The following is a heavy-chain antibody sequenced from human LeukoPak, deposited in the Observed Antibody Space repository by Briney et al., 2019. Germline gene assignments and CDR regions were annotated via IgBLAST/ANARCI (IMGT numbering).Heavy chain of an antibody. CDR2: INHSGST. CDR1: GGSFSGYY. Sequence: PSETLSLTCAVYGGSFSGYYWSWIRQPPGKGLEWIGEINHSGSTNYNPSLKSRVTISVDTSKNQFSLKLSSVTAADTAVYYCASGGSYAIFDYWGQGTLVTVSS. D-gene: IGHD3-10*01. J-gene: IGHJ4*02. V-gene: IGHV4-34*01. CDR3: ASGGSYAIFDY.